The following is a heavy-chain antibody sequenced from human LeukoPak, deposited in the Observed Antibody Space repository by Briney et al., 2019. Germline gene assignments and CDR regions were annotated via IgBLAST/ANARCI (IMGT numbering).Heavy chain of an antibody. D-gene: IGHD4-17*01. V-gene: IGHV3-13*01. Sequence: GGSLRLSCAASGFTFSSYDMHWVRQTTGKGLEWVAIIGTAGDTYHPGSVKGRFTVSRENAKNSLYLQMNSLRVEDTALYYCAREVTNRDGFDFWGQGTMVTVSS. J-gene: IGHJ3*01. CDR2: IGTAGDT. CDR3: AREVTNRDGFDF. CDR1: GFTFSSYD.